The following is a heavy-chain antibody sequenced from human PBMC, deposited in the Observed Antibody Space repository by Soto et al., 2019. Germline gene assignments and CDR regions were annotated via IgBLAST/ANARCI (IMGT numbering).Heavy chain of an antibody. D-gene: IGHD3-10*01. CDR3: ARGHYGSGSYYKNYYFDY. V-gene: IGHV3-23*01. CDR1: GFTFSSYA. Sequence: GGSLRLSCAASGFTFSSYAMSWVRQAPGKGLEWVSAISGSGGSTYYADSVKGRFTISRDNSKNTLYLQMNSLRAEDTAVYYCARGHYGSGSYYKNYYFDYWGQGTLVTVSS. CDR2: ISGSGGST. J-gene: IGHJ4*02.